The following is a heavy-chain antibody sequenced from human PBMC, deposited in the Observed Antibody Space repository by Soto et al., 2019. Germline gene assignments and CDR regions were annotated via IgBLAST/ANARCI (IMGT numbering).Heavy chain of an antibody. Sequence: QVQLQESGPGLVKPSETLSLTCTVSGGSFKSGSYSWSWIRQPPGKVLEWLGYVYHTGRTSYTPSLKRRVSISMDTSKNQFSLNLDSVTAADTAVYFCARDFAYFDSWGQGTLVTVSS. CDR2: VYHTGRT. CDR3: ARDFAYFDS. CDR1: GGSFKSGSYS. V-gene: IGHV4-61*01. D-gene: IGHD3-3*01. J-gene: IGHJ4*02.